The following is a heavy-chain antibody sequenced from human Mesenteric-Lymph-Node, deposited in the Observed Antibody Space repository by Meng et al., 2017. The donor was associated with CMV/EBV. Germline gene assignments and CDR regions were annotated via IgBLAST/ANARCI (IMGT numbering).Heavy chain of an antibody. CDR1: GFTFSSYW. D-gene: IGHD2-15*01. Sequence: EVQLVESGGGLVQPGESLRLYCAASGFTFSSYWMHWVRQAPGKGLVWLSRIDVDGSTTNYANSAKGRFTISRDNAKNTLYLQINDLTPEDTAVYYCVRPVLGGASVVAFDYWGQGTLVTVSS. CDR3: VRPVLGGASVVAFDY. J-gene: IGHJ4*02. V-gene: IGHV3-74*01. CDR2: IDVDGSTT.